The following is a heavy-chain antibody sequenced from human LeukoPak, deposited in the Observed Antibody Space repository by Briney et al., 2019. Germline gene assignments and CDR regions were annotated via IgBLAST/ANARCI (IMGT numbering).Heavy chain of an antibody. CDR2: IWYDGSNK. V-gene: IGHV3-33*06. Sequence: GGSLRLSCAASGFTFSTYGMHWVRQAPGKGLEWVALIWYDGSNKYYADSVKGRFTISRDNSKNTLYLQMNSLRAEDTALYYCAKDRDYYLVGFFDYWGQGTLVTVSS. CDR3: AKDRDYYLVGFFDY. D-gene: IGHD3-10*01. CDR1: GFTFSTYG. J-gene: IGHJ4*02.